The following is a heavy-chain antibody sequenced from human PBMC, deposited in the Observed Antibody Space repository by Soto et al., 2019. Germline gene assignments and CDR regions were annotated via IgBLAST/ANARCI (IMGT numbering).Heavy chain of an antibody. V-gene: IGHV1-69*01. Sequence: QVQLVQSGAEVKKPGSSVKVSCKASGGTFSSYAISWVRQAPGQGLEWMGGIIPIPGTANYAQKFQGRVTITADESTSTAYMELSSLRSEDTAVYHCARSQGSSTSLEIYYYYYYGMDVWGQGTRVTVSS. CDR3: ARSQGSSTSLEIYYYYYYGMDV. CDR2: IIPIPGTA. CDR1: GGTFSSYA. J-gene: IGHJ6*02. D-gene: IGHD2-2*01.